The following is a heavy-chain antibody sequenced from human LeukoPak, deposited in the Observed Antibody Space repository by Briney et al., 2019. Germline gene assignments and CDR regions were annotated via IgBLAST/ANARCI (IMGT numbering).Heavy chain of an antibody. CDR1: GYTFVGYY. CDR3: GRDWELRFHQGGLDY. V-gene: IGHV1-2*06. CDR2: INPRDGET. Sequence: GASVKVSCKASGYTFVGYYIHWVRQAPGQGLEWMGRINPRDGETNFAQKFQGRVTMTSDTSISTAYMELSGLRSDDTAVYYCGRDWELRFHQGGLDYWGQGALVTVSS. D-gene: IGHD3-3*01. J-gene: IGHJ4*02.